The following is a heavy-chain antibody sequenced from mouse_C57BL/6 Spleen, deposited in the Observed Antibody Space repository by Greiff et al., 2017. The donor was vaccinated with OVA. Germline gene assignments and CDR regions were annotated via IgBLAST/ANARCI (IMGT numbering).Heavy chain of an antibody. CDR1: GYSITSDY. CDR3: ERGKGYAIMDY. CDR2: ISYSGST. J-gene: IGHJ4*01. Sequence: EVMLVESGPGLAKPSQTLSLSCSVTGYSITSDYWNWIRKFPGNKLEYMGYISYSGSTYYNPSLKSRISITRDTSKTQYYLQLNSVTTKDTATYYYERGKGYAIMDYWGQGTSVPVSS. D-gene: IGHD3-2*02. V-gene: IGHV3-8*01.